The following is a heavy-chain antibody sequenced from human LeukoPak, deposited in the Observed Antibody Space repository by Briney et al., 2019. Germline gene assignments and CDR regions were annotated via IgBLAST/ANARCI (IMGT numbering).Heavy chain of an antibody. CDR1: GFTFSNYW. D-gene: IGHD5-12*01. V-gene: IGHV3-7*01. J-gene: IGHJ4*02. CDR3: ARDSGRKDDY. CDR2: IQQDGTEK. Sequence: GGSLRLSCAASGFTFSNYWMTWVRQAPGKGLEWVANIQQDGTEKFYVDFVKGRFTISRDNAKNSVYLQMNSLRAEDTAVYYCARDSGRKDDYWGQGTLVTVSS.